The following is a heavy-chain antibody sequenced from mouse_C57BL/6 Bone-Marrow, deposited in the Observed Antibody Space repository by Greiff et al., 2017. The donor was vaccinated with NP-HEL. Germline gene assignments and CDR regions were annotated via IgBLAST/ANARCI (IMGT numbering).Heavy chain of an antibody. Sequence: QVQLQQSGAELARPGASVKLSCKASGYTFTSYGISWVKQRPGQGLEWIGEIYPRSGNTYYNEKFKGKATLTADKSSSTAYMELRSLTSEDSAVYFCASPYYYGSTRYAMDYWGQGTSVTVSS. D-gene: IGHD1-1*01. CDR3: ASPYYYGSTRYAMDY. CDR2: IYPRSGNT. J-gene: IGHJ4*01. V-gene: IGHV1-81*01. CDR1: GYTFTSYG.